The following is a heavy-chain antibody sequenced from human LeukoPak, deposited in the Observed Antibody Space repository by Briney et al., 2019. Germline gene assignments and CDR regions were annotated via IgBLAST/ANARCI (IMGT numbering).Heavy chain of an antibody. D-gene: IGHD3-16*01. Sequence: GGSLRLSCAASGFSLRTYNMNWVRQAPGKGLEWVSSISSSTGNIYYADSVKGRFTISRDNAKNSLYLQMNSLRAEDTAVYYCARKGDLDYWGQGTLVTVSS. CDR3: ARKGDLDY. J-gene: IGHJ4*02. CDR2: ISSSTGNI. V-gene: IGHV3-21*01. CDR1: GFSLRTYN.